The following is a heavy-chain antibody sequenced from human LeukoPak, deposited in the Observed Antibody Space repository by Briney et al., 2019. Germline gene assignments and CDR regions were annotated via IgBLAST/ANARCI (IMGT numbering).Heavy chain of an antibody. CDR3: AREDGYSFDY. CDR2: ISSSGSTI. CDR1: VFTFSSYE. Sequence: GGSLRLSCAASVFTFSSYEMNWVRQAPGKGLEWVSYISSSGSTIYYADSVKGRFTISRDNAKNLLYLQMNSLRAEDTAVYYCAREDGYSFDYWGQGTLVSVS. D-gene: IGHD5-18*01. J-gene: IGHJ4*02. V-gene: IGHV3-48*03.